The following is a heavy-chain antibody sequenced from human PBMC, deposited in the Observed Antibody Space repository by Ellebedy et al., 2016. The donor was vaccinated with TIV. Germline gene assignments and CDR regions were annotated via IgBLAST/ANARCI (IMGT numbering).Heavy chain of an antibody. Sequence: MPSETLSLTCIVSGDSIASYYWNWIRQPPGKGLESIGYISYTGSTNYNPSLTGRVTISVDTSKNEFSLRLSSVTAADTAVYYCARSTHGSGSYYNWGNWFDPWGQGTLVTVSS. CDR2: ISYTGST. CDR1: GDSIASYY. D-gene: IGHD3-10*01. V-gene: IGHV4-59*08. CDR3: ARSTHGSGSYYNWGNWFDP. J-gene: IGHJ5*02.